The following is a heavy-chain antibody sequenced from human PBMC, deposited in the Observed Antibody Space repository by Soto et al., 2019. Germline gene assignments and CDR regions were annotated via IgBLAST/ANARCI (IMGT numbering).Heavy chain of an antibody. CDR1: GFTFSSYS. J-gene: IGHJ5*02. CDR2: ISSSSSYI. V-gene: IGHV3-21*01. CDR3: ARLGRGVMTTVTREWFDP. Sequence: EVQLVESGGGLVKPGGSLRLSCAASGFTFSSYSMNWVRQAPGKGLEWVSSISSSSSYIYYADSVKGRFTISRDNAKNSLHLQMNSLRAEDTAVYYCARLGRGVMTTVTREWFDPWGQGTLVTVSS. D-gene: IGHD4-17*01.